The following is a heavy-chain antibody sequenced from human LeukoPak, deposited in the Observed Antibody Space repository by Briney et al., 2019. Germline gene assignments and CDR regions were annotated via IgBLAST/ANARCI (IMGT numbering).Heavy chain of an antibody. J-gene: IGHJ4*02. CDR3: AKDATDNYYDSSGYPPLDY. V-gene: IGHV3-30*18. Sequence: PGGSLRLSCAASGFTFSSYGMHWVRQAPGKGLEWVAVISYDGSNKYYADSVKGRFTISRDNSKNTLYLQMNSLRAEDTAVYYCAKDATDNYYDSSGYPPLDYWGQGTLVTVSS. CDR2: ISYDGSNK. D-gene: IGHD3-22*01. CDR1: GFTFSSYG.